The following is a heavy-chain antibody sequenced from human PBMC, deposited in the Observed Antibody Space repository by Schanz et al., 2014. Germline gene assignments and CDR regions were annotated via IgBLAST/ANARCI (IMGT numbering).Heavy chain of an antibody. CDR1: GFSFDDYT. CDR2: IDRDGGHT. V-gene: IGHV3-43*01. Sequence: EVQLVESGGVVAQPWGSLRLSCAASGFSFDDYTMHWVRQAPGKGLEWVSLIDRDGGHTYYADSVKGRFTISRDNAKNSVFLQMNGLRDEDTAVYYCATETYSSSWCFDYWGQGTLVTVSS. D-gene: IGHD6-13*01. CDR3: ATETYSSSWCFDY. J-gene: IGHJ4*02.